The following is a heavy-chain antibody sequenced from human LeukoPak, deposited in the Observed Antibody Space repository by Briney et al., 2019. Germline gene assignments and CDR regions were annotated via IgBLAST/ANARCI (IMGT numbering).Heavy chain of an antibody. V-gene: IGHV3-48*01. CDR3: ARERRTVTTDY. D-gene: IGHD4-17*01. CDR1: GFTFSSYS. J-gene: IGHJ4*02. Sequence: GGSLRLSCAASGFTFSSYSMNWVRQAPGKGLEWVSYISSSSSTIYYADSVKGRFTISRDNAKSSLYLQMNSLRAEDTAVYYCARERRTVTTDYWGQGTLVTVSS. CDR2: ISSSSSTI.